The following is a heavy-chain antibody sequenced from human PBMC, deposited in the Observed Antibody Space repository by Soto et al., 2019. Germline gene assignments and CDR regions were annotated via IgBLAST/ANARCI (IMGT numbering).Heavy chain of an antibody. J-gene: IGHJ6*02. D-gene: IGHD3-10*01. CDR1: GFTFSSYG. CDR3: AKAGTLRSSMVRGVIIRYYYYGMDV. CDR2: ISYDGSNK. V-gene: IGHV3-30*18. Sequence: GGSLRLSCAASGFTFSSYGMHWVRQAPGKGLEWVAVISYDGSNKYYADSVKGRFTISRDNSKNTLYLQMNSLRAEDTAVYYCAKAGTLRSSMVRGVIIRYYYYGMDVWGQGTTVTVSS.